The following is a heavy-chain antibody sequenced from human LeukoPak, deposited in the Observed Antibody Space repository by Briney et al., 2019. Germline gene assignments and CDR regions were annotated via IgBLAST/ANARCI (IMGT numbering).Heavy chain of an antibody. V-gene: IGHV4-34*01. CDR3: ARISGSYSSY. CDR1: GGSFSGYY. CDR2: INHSGST. Sequence: SETLSLTCAVYGGSFSGYYWSWIRQPPGKGLEWIGEINHSGSTNYNPSLKSRVTISVDTSKNQFSLKLSSVTAADTAVYYCARISGSYSSYWGQGTLVTVSS. D-gene: IGHD1-26*01. J-gene: IGHJ4*02.